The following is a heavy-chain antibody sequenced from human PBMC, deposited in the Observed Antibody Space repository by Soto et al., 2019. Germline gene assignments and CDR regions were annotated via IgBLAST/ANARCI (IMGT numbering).Heavy chain of an antibody. Sequence: SETLSLTCAVYGGSFSGYYWSWIRQPPGKGLEWIGEINHSGSTNYNPSLKSRVTISVDTSKNQFSLKLSSVTAADTAVYYCARKTGTTLSKVYYYYMDVWGKGTTVTVSS. J-gene: IGHJ6*03. CDR3: ARKTGTTLSKVYYYYMDV. V-gene: IGHV4-34*01. CDR2: INHSGST. D-gene: IGHD1-7*01. CDR1: GGSFSGYY.